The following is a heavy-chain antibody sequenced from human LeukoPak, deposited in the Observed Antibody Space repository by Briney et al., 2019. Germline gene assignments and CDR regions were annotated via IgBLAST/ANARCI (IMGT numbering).Heavy chain of an antibody. V-gene: IGHV3-30*02. CDR3: AKDGVSSSVWAFDI. J-gene: IGHJ3*02. D-gene: IGHD3-10*01. CDR2: IRNDGTTK. Sequence: GGSLRLSCAASGFTFSSYAMHWVRQAPGKGLEWVTFIRNDGTTKYYVESVKGRFVISRDNSRNTLYLYMNSLRAEDSAVYYCAKDGVSSSVWAFDIWGQGTIVTVSS. CDR1: GFTFSSYA.